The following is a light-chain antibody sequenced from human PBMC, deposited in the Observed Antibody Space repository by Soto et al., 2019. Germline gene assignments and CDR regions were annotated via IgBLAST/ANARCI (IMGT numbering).Light chain of an antibody. CDR3: QQFSSYPLT. CDR2: DAS. CDR1: QTVRNNY. J-gene: IGKJ4*01. Sequence: EVVLTQSPGTRSLSPGERATLSCRASQTVRNNYLAWYQQKPGQAPRLLIYDASSRATGIPDRFSGGGSGTGFTLTISRLEPEDFAVYYCQQFSSYPLTFGGGTKVDI. V-gene: IGKV3-20*01.